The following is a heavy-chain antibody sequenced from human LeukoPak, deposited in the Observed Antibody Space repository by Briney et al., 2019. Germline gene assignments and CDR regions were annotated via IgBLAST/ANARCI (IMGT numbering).Heavy chain of an antibody. D-gene: IGHD2-15*01. CDR1: GYNFISYA. CDR3: ARDRVVGLAPFDP. Sequence: ASVKVSCKASGYNFISYAMHWVRQAPGQRLEWMGWIHTDNGDTKYSHYFLGRVTITRDTSANTDYMELSSLRSEDTAVYYCARDRVVGLAPFDPWGQGTLVTVSS. J-gene: IGHJ5*02. CDR2: IHTDNGDT. V-gene: IGHV1-3*04.